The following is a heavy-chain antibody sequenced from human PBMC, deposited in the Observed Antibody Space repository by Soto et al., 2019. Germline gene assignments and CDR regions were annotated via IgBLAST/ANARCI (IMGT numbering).Heavy chain of an antibody. CDR1: GGSISSYY. Sequence: QVQLQESGPGLVKPSETLSLTCTVSGGSISSYYWSWIRQPPGKGLEWIGYIYYSGSTNYNPSLKSRVTISVDTSENKFSLKLSSVSAADTAVYYCARDQEGYCSGGSCSHAFGIWGQGTMVTVSS. CDR3: ARDQEGYCSGGSCSHAFGI. V-gene: IGHV4-59*01. D-gene: IGHD2-15*01. CDR2: IYYSGST. J-gene: IGHJ3*02.